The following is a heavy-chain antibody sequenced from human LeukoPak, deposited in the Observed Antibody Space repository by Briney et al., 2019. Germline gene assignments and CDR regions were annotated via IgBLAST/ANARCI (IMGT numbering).Heavy chain of an antibody. CDR3: AGYYYDSSRGFDL. CDR1: GFKFGDYG. CDR2: INWNGAWT. V-gene: IGHV3-20*04. J-gene: IGHJ5*02. Sequence: GSLRLSCAASGFKFGDYGMSWVRQAPGKGLEWVCDINWNGAWTGYADSVKGRFTISRDNAKNSLYLQMNSLRAEDTALYYCAGYYYDSSRGFDLWGQGTLVTVSA. D-gene: IGHD3-22*01.